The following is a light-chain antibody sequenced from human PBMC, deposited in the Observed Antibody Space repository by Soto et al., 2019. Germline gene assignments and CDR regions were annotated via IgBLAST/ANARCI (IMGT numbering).Light chain of an antibody. CDR2: SNN. Sequence: SVLTVPLSASGTTGQRVTISCSGSSSNIGTIYVSWYQQLPGTAPKLLIYSNNQRPSGVPDRFSGSKSGTSASLAISGLRSEDEADYYCAAWDDSLSGYVFGTGTKVTVL. J-gene: IGLJ1*01. CDR1: SSNIGTIY. CDR3: AAWDDSLSGYV. V-gene: IGLV1-47*02.